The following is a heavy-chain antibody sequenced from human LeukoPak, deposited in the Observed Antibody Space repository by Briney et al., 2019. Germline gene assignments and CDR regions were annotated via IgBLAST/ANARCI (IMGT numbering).Heavy chain of an antibody. Sequence: GKSLRLSCAASGFSFSSYGMHWVRQTPGKGLEWVAMIWHDGSDTYYVDSVKGRFTISRDNSKNTLYLQMNSLRAEDTAVYYCARPSGSHWGFDPWGQGTLVTVSS. CDR3: ARPSGSHWGFDP. CDR1: GFSFSSYG. CDR2: IWHDGSDT. D-gene: IGHD1-26*01. V-gene: IGHV3-33*01. J-gene: IGHJ5*02.